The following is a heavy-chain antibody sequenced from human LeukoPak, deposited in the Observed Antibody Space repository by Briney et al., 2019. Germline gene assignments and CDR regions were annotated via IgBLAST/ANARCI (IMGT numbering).Heavy chain of an antibody. D-gene: IGHD6-19*01. J-gene: IGHJ3*02. CDR3: ARWANGWYAGRAFDI. CDR1: GGSISSYY. Sequence: SETLSLTCTVSGGSISSYYWSRIRQPPGKGLEWIGYIYYSGSTNYNPSLRSRVTISVDTSKNQFSLKLSSVTAADTAVYYCARWANGWYAGRAFDIWGQGTMVTVSS. V-gene: IGHV4-59*08. CDR2: IYYSGST.